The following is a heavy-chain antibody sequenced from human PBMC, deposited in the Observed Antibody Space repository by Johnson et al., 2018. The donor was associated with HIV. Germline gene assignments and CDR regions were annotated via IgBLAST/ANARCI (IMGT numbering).Heavy chain of an antibody. J-gene: IGHJ3*02. CDR2: ISGSGGNT. V-gene: IGHV3-23*04. CDR1: GFTFSSYA. Sequence: EQLVESGGGLVQPGGSLRLSCAASGFTFSSYAMSWVRQAPGKWLEWVSAISGSGGNTYYADSVKGRFTISRDNSKNTLYLQMNSLRHNDTAVYYCARAVARGQWLADGYIWGQGTTVTVSS. CDR3: ARAVARGQWLADGYI. D-gene: IGHD6-19*01.